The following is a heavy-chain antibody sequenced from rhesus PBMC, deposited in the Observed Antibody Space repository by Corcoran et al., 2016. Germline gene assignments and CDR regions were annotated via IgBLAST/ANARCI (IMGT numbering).Heavy chain of an antibody. CDR2: YALLLSLT. CDR3: ARSGSSYYFDY. CDR1: GFTFGSYD. J-gene: IGHJ4*01. D-gene: IGHD4-29*01. V-gene: IGHV1-198*02. Sequence: QVQLVQSGAEVKKPGASVQVSCKASGFTFGSYDISWVRPAPGQGLECTLVYALLLSLTNYAQKVKGIGTIPADTYTSTAYMELSSLRSEDTAVYYCARSGSSYYFDYWGQGVLVTVSS.